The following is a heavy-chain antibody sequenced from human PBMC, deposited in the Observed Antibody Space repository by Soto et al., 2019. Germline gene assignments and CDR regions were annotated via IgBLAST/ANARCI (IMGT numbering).Heavy chain of an antibody. V-gene: IGHV4-39*01. J-gene: IGHJ4*02. CDR1: GGSISSSSYY. Sequence: PSQTLSLTCTASGGSISSSSYYWGWIRQPPGKGLEWIGSIYYSGSTYYNPSLKSRVTISVDTSKNQFSLKLSSVTAADTAVYYCARHKLKYYYGSGSYYNRFDYWGQGTLVTVSS. D-gene: IGHD3-10*01. CDR3: ARHKLKYYYGSGSYYNRFDY. CDR2: IYYSGST.